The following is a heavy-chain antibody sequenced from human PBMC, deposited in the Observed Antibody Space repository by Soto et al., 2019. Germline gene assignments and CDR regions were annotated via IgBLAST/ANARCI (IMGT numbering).Heavy chain of an antibody. Sequence: QVQLVESGGGVVQPGRSLRLSCAASGFTFSNYAMHWVRQAPGKGLEWVASILYDGSNEKYADSVKGRFTISRDNSKNTLFLKMNSLGFEDTALYYCARAGGGTGYFDLWGRGTLVTVSS. CDR3: ARAGGGTGYFDL. D-gene: IGHD3-16*01. J-gene: IGHJ2*01. CDR2: ILYDGSNE. V-gene: IGHV3-30*04. CDR1: GFTFSNYA.